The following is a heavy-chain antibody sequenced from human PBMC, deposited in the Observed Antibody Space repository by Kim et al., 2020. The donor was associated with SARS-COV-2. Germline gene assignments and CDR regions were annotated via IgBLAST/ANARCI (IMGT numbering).Heavy chain of an antibody. CDR2: INPNSGGT. J-gene: IGHJ5*02. V-gene: IGHV1-2*06. CDR3: ASLFAYSGYDGNWFDP. D-gene: IGHD5-12*01. CDR1: GYTFTGYY. Sequence: ASVKVSCKASGYTFTGYYMHWVRQAPGQGLEWMGRINPNSGGTNYAQKFQGRVTMTRDTSISTAYMELSRLRSDDTAVYYCASLFAYSGYDGNWFDPWGQGTVVTVSS.